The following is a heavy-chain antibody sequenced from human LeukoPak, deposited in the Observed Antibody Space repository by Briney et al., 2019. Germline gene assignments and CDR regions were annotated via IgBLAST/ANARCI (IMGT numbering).Heavy chain of an antibody. J-gene: IGHJ4*02. CDR2: ISYDGSNK. V-gene: IGHV3-30*18. Sequence: PGGSLRLSCAASGFTFSSYSMNWVRQAPGKGLEWVAVISYDGSNKYYADSVKGRFTISRDNSKNTLYLQMNSLRAEDTAVYYCAKSDDGGLYYFDYWGQGTLVTVSS. CDR3: AKSDDGGLYYFDY. CDR1: GFTFSSYS. D-gene: IGHD3-16*01.